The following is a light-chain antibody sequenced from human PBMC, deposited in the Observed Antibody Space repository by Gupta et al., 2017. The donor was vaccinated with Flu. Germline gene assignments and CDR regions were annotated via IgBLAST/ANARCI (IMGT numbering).Light chain of an antibody. CDR3: QVWDSYSDHVV. J-gene: IGLJ3*02. CDR1: NIGSKT. Sequence: SSVLLQPPSVSVAPGQTARITCGGNNIGSKTVHWHQQKPGQAPVLVIYDDSDRPSGIPERFSGSKSENTATLSIIRVEAGDKADYFCQVWDSYSDHVVFGGATKLTVL. V-gene: IGLV3-21*02. CDR2: DDS.